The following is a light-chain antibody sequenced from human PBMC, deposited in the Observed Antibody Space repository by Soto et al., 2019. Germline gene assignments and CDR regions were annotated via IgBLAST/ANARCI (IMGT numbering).Light chain of an antibody. CDR1: QSIDSY. CDR2: AAT. J-gene: IGKJ1*01. CDR3: QQSYSTLWT. V-gene: IGKV1-39*01. Sequence: DIQMTQSPSSLSASVGDRVTITCRASQSIDSYLNWYQQKPVKVPKLLIFAATSLQSGVPSRFSGSGSGTDFSLTISRLQPEDFATYYCQQSYSTLWTFGQGTKVDIK.